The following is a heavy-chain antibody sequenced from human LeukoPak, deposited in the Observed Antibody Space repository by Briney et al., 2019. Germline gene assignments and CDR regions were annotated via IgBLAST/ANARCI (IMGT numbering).Heavy chain of an antibody. CDR1: GFTFDNYA. V-gene: IGHV3-43*02. CDR3: ARGRGSGSYLVDY. J-gene: IGHJ4*02. CDR2: INGNSGST. D-gene: IGHD3-10*01. Sequence: GGSLRLSCAASGFTFDNYAMHWVRQAPGKGLEWVSLINGNSGSTKYANSVKGRFTISRDNSKNSLYLQMNGLRTEDAGLYYCARGRGSGSYLVDYLGQGTLVTASS.